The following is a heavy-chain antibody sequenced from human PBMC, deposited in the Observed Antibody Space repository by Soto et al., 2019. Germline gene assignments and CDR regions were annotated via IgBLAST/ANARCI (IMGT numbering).Heavy chain of an antibody. D-gene: IGHD5-12*01. Sequence: SETLSLTCAVYGGSFSGYYWGWIRQSPGKGLEWIGTIYYSGSTFDNPSLKSRVTMSVDTSKNQFSLKLRSVTAADTAMYFCARHSLYRGNDLDWFDPWGQGTLVTVSS. CDR3: ARHSLYRGNDLDWFDP. J-gene: IGHJ5*02. CDR1: GGSFSGYY. V-gene: IGHV4-39*01. CDR2: IYYSGST.